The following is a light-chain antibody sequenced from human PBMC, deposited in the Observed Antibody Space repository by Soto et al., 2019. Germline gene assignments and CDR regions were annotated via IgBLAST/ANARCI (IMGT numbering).Light chain of an antibody. V-gene: IGLV2-8*01. CDR2: EVN. J-gene: IGLJ1*01. CDR3: VSFTVHYSYV. Sequence: ALTQPPSASGSPGQSVAISCTGTSSDVGGYNYVSWYQQHPGKAPKLMIYEVNKRPSGVPDRFSGSKSGNTASLTVSGLQAEDEADYYCVSFTVHYSYVFGTGTKLTVL. CDR1: SSDVGGYNY.